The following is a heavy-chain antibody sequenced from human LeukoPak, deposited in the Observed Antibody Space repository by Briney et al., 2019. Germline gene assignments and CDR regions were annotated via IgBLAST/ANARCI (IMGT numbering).Heavy chain of an antibody. CDR3: ARARYCSSISCREAFDI. CDR2: ISYDGNNK. J-gene: IGHJ3*02. CDR1: GFPFSSYA. Sequence: GGSLRLSCAASGFPFSSYAMHWVRQAPGKGLEWVALISYDGNNKYYADSVKGRFTISRDNSKNTLFLQMNSLRAEDTAVYYCARARYCSSISCREAFDIWGQGTMVTVSS. V-gene: IGHV3-30-3*01. D-gene: IGHD2-2*01.